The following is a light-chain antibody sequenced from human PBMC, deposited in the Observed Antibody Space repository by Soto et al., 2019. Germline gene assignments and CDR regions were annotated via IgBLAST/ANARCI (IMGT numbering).Light chain of an antibody. Sequence: QSVLTQPASVSGSPGQSITISCTGTSSDVGSYNLVSWYQQHPGKAPKLMIYEGSKRPSGVSNRFSGSKSGNTASLTISGLQAEDEADYYCCSYAGSLYVFGTWTKLTVL. J-gene: IGLJ1*01. V-gene: IGLV2-23*01. CDR3: CSYAGSLYV. CDR1: SSDVGSYNL. CDR2: EGS.